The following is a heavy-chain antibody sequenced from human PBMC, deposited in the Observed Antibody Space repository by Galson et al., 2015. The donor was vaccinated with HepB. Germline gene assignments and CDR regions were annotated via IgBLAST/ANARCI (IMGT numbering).Heavy chain of an antibody. CDR3: ARSGSYYFDAFDI. V-gene: IGHV1-18*04. CDR2: ISAYNGNR. J-gene: IGHJ3*02. CDR1: GYTFTSYG. Sequence: SVKVSCKASGYTFTSYGISWVRQAPGQGLEWMGWISAYNGNRNYAQKVQGRVTMTTDTSTSTAYMELRSLRYDDTAVYYCARSGSYYFDAFDIWGQGTMVTVSP. D-gene: IGHD1-26*01.